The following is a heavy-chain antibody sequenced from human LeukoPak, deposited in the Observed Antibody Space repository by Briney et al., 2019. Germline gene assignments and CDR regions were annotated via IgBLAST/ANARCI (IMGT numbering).Heavy chain of an antibody. Sequence: GGSLRLSCAASGFTFSSYSMSWVRQAPGKGLEWVSAISGSGGSTYYADSVKGRFTISRDNSKNTLYLQMNSLRAEDTAVYYCAKAWDLAAAGIQFDYWGQGTLVTVSS. J-gene: IGHJ4*02. V-gene: IGHV3-23*01. CDR1: GFTFSSYS. D-gene: IGHD6-13*01. CDR2: ISGSGGST. CDR3: AKAWDLAAAGIQFDY.